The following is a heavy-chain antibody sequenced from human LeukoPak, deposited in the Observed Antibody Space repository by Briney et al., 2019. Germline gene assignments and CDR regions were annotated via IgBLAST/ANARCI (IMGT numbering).Heavy chain of an antibody. CDR3: ARGDGIVDVDAFDI. Sequence: ASVKVSCKASGYTFTSYDINWVRQATGQGLEWMGWMNPNSGNTGYAQKFQGRVTMTRNTSISTAYMELSSLRSEDTAVYYCARGDGIVDVDAFDIWGQGAMVTVSS. CDR1: GYTFTSYD. D-gene: IGHD3-16*02. CDR2: MNPNSGNT. V-gene: IGHV1-8*01. J-gene: IGHJ3*02.